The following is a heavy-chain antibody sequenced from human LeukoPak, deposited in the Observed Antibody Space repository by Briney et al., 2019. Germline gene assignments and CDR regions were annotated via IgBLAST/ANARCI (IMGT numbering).Heavy chain of an antibody. CDR2: IYYSRST. Sequence: SETLSLTCTVSGGSISSGDYYWSWIRQPPGKGLEWIGYIYYSRSTYYNPSLKSRVTISVDTSKNQFSLKLSSVTAADTAVYYCARDLRKYDFWSGYSYNWFDPWGQGTLVTVSS. D-gene: IGHD3-3*01. CDR3: ARDLRKYDFWSGYSYNWFDP. J-gene: IGHJ5*02. CDR1: GGSISSGDYY. V-gene: IGHV4-30-4*01.